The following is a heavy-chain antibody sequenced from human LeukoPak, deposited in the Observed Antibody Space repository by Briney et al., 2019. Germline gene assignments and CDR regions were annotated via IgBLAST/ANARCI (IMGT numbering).Heavy chain of an antibody. V-gene: IGHV4-39*07. CDR3: ARVIAAANFDY. CDR2: INHSGST. Sequence: SETLSLTCTVSGGSISSGGYYWSWIRQPPGKGLEWIGEINHSGSTNYNPSLKSRVTISVDTSKNQFSLKLSSVTAADTAVYYCARVIAAANFDYWGQGTLVTVSS. J-gene: IGHJ4*02. CDR1: GGSISSGGYY. D-gene: IGHD6-13*01.